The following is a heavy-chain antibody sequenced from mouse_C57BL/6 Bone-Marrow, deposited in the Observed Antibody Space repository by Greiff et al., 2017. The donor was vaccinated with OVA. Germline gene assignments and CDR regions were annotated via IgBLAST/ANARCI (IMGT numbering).Heavy chain of an antibody. CDR2: IYPRSGNT. J-gene: IGHJ3*01. CDR1: GYTFTSYG. V-gene: IGHV1-81*01. CDR3: ARVFLLLFAY. D-gene: IGHD2-1*01. Sequence: QVHVKQSGAELARPGASVKLSCKASGYTFTSYGISWVKQRTGQGLEWIGEIYPRSGNTYYNEKFKGKATLTADKSSSTAYMELRSLTSEDSAVYVCARVFLLLFAYWGQGTLVTVSA.